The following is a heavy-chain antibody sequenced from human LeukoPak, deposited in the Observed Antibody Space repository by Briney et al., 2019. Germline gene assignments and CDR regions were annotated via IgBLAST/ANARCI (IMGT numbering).Heavy chain of an antibody. CDR2: IYYSGST. Sequence: SETLSLTCTVSGGSISSSSSYWGWIRQPPGKGLEWIGSIYYSGSTYYNPSLKSRVTISVDTSKNQFSLKLSSVTAADTAVYYCARHRHIVVVTATPFGMDVWGQGTTVTVSS. D-gene: IGHD2-21*02. CDR1: GGSISSSSSY. CDR3: ARHRHIVVVTATPFGMDV. J-gene: IGHJ6*02. V-gene: IGHV4-39*01.